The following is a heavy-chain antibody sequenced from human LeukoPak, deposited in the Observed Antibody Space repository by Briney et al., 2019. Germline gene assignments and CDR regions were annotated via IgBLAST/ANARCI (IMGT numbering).Heavy chain of an antibody. D-gene: IGHD1-1*01. CDR3: ARGGHDPGIPFDI. V-gene: IGHV3-21*01. CDR2: INEGSDYI. Sequence: GGSLRLSCAASGFTFSSYSMNWVRQAPGKGLEWVSSINEGSDYIRYADSVKGRFTISRDNAKNSLYLQMNSLRADDTAVYYCARGGHDPGIPFDIWGQGTMVTVSS. CDR1: GFTFSSYS. J-gene: IGHJ3*02.